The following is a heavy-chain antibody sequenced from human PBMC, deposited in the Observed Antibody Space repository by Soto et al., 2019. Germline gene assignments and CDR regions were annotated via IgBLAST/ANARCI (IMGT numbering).Heavy chain of an antibody. J-gene: IGHJ6*02. CDR1: GLTLSSYW. CDR3: ARGVPGYYAVDV. CDR2: LNSGGTTA. V-gene: IGHV3-74*01. Sequence: EVQLVESGGDLVQPGGSLRLSCAASGLTLSSYWMHWVRQAPGKGLMWISRLNSGGTTANYAVSVSGRFTISRDNAKNTLYLQLNSLSDEDTAVYYCARGVPGYYAVDVWGQGTTVTVSS.